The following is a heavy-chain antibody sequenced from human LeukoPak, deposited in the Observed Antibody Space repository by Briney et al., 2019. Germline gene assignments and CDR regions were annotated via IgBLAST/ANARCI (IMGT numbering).Heavy chain of an antibody. CDR2: INPDGSDP. CDR1: GFTFSHYW. CDR3: AGLPDPG. Sequence: GGSLRLSCAASGFTFSHYWMHWVRQAPGKGLLWVSRINPDGSDPTYADSVKGRFTISRDNAKNTLYLQMNSLRAEDSAAYFCAGLPDPGWGQGNLVTVSS. V-gene: IGHV3-74*03. J-gene: IGHJ4*02.